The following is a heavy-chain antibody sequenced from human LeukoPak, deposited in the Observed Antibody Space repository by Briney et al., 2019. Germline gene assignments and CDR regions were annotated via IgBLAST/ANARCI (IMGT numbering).Heavy chain of an antibody. D-gene: IGHD4-17*01. CDR2: SYASAGDT. CDR1: GYDFTNHH. V-gene: IGHV1-46*01. CDR3: ATEPPGAYYFDY. J-gene: IGHJ4*02. Sequence: ASVKVSCKASGYDFTNHHVHWMRQAPGQGLEWMGISYASAGDTRFARKFQGRVTMTRDTSTTTVYVDLTTLRSEDTAVYFCATEPPGAYYFDYWGQGTLVTVSS.